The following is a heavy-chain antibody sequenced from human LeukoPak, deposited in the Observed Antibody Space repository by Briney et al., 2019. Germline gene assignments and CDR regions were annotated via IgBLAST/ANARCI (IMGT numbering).Heavy chain of an antibody. CDR2: ISAYNGNT. D-gene: IGHD2-15*01. Sequence: ALVKVSCKASGYTFTSYGISWVRQAPGQGLEWMGWISAYNGNTNYAQKLQGRVTMTTDTSTSTAYMELRSLRSDDTAVYYCARVVYCSGGSCYRENDYWGQGTLVTVSS. V-gene: IGHV1-18*01. CDR1: GYTFTSYG. CDR3: ARVVYCSGGSCYRENDY. J-gene: IGHJ4*02.